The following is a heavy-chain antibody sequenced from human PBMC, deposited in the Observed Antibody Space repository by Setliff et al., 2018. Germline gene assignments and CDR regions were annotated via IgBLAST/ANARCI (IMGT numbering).Heavy chain of an antibody. CDR3: AKVTNYYGSGSYLDY. D-gene: IGHD3-10*01. CDR2: ISGSGVST. J-gene: IGHJ4*02. V-gene: IGHV3-23*01. CDR1: GFTFSSYA. Sequence: SCAASGFTFSSYAMSWVRQAPGKGLEWVSAISGSGVSTYYADSVKGRFTISRDNSKNTLYLQMNSLRAEDTAVYYCAKVTNYYGSGSYLDYWGQGTLVTVSS.